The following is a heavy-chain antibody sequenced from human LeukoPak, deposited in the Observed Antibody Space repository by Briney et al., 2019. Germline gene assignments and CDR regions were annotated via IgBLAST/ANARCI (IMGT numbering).Heavy chain of an antibody. J-gene: IGHJ2*01. V-gene: IGHV4-34*01. CDR3: ARESTVTRYFDL. D-gene: IGHD4-17*01. Sequence: SETLSLTCAVYGGSFSGYYWSRIRQPPGKGLEWIGEINHSGSTNYNPSLKSRVTISVDTSKNQFSLKLSSVTAADTAVYYCARESTVTRYFDLWGRGTLVTVSS. CDR2: INHSGST. CDR1: GGSFSGYY.